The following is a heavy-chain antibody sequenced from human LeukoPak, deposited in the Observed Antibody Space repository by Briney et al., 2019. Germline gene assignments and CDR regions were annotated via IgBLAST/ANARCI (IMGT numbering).Heavy chain of an antibody. D-gene: IGHD2-2*01. J-gene: IGHJ6*03. CDR3: ARDGSWGDYQFYFYMDV. Sequence: GGSLRLSCDASGFPFRSFGMSWVRQAPGKGLEWLSGISASGHYIYQADSVKGRFTISRDNSKNTRYIDINSLRVEDTAVYYCARDGSWGDYQFYFYMDVWGKGTRVTVSS. CDR2: ISASGHYI. V-gene: IGHV3-23*01. CDR1: GFPFRSFG.